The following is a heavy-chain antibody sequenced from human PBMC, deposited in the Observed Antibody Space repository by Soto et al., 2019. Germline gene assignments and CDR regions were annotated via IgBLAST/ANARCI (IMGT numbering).Heavy chain of an antibody. J-gene: IGHJ4*02. D-gene: IGHD3-10*01. CDR2: ISWDGGST. CDR3: AKGGELHGSGSYDY. Sequence: GGSLRLSCAASGFTFDDYTMHWVRQAPGKGLEWVSLISWDGGSTYYADSVKGRFTISRDNSKNSLYLQMNSLRTKDTALYYCAKGGELHGSGSYDYWGQGTLVTVSS. CDR1: GFTFDDYT. V-gene: IGHV3-43*01.